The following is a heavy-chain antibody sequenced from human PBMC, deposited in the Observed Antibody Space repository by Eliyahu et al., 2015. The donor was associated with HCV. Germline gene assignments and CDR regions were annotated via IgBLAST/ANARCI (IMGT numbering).Heavy chain of an antibody. CDR1: GFXFDDYA. J-gene: IGHJ4*02. D-gene: IGHD6-13*01. CDR3: AKDRYSSSWYYFNS. V-gene: IGHV3-9*01. Sequence: EVQLVESGGGLVQPGRSLRXSCAASGFXFDDYAMHWVRQIPGKGXXWVXGITWNSDKIGYVDSVKGRFTISRDNAKNSLFLQMNSLRAEDTALYYCAKDRYSSSWYYFNSWGQGTLVTVSS. CDR2: ITWNSDKI.